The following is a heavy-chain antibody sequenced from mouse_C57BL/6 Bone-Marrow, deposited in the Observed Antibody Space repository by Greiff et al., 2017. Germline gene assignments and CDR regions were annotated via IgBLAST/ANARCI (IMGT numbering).Heavy chain of an antibody. CDR2: IYPGDGDT. CDR3: ARGVPFFAY. J-gene: IGHJ3*01. Sequence: QVQLKESGPELVKPGASVKISCKASGYAFSSSWMNWVKQRPGKGLEWIGRIYPGDGDTNYNGKFKGKAKLTADKSSSTAYMQLSSLTSEDSAVYFCARGVPFFAYWGQGTLVTVSA. V-gene: IGHV1-82*01. D-gene: IGHD2-14*01. CDR1: GYAFSSSW.